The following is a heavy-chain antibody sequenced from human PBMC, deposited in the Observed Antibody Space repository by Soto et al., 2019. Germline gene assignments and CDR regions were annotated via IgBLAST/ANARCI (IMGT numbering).Heavy chain of an antibody. J-gene: IGHJ4*02. V-gene: IGHV6-1*01. CDR2: TYYRSKWYN. CDR3: ASADCSGGSCYFGY. CDR1: GDSVSSNSAA. Sequence: SQTLSLTCAISGDSVSSNSAAWNWIRQSPSRGLEWLGRTYYRSKWYNDYAVSVKSRITINPDTSKNQFSLQLNSVTPEDMAVYYCASADCSGGSCYFGYWGQGTLVTVSS. D-gene: IGHD2-15*01.